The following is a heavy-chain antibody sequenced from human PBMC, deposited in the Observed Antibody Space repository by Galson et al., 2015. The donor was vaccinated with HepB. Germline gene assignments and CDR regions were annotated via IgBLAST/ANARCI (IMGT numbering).Heavy chain of an antibody. CDR2: IDWDDDI. CDR1: GFSLSTVGMR. J-gene: IGHJ5*02. V-gene: IGHV2-70*04. D-gene: IGHD6-19*01. CDR3: ARLQGHVSGDQTNYWFDP. Sequence: PALVKPTQTLTLTCTFSGFSLSTVGMRVTWIRQPQGKALEWLARIDWDDDIFYSTSLRTRLTISKDTSKNQVVLTMTNMDPADTATYYCARLQGHVSGDQTNYWFDPWGQGTLVTVSS.